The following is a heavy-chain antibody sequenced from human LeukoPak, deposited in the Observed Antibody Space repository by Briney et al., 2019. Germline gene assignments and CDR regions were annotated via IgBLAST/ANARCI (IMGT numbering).Heavy chain of an antibody. D-gene: IGHD3-22*01. CDR1: GFTVSSNY. CDR3: FDY. CDR2: IYSGGST. J-gene: IGHJ4*02. Sequence: GGSLRLSCAASGFTVSSNYMSWVRQAPGKGLEWVSVIYSGGSTHYADSVKGRFTISRDNSEDTAVYYCARERYDSSGYYSYFDYWGQGTLVTVSS. V-gene: IGHV3-66*02.